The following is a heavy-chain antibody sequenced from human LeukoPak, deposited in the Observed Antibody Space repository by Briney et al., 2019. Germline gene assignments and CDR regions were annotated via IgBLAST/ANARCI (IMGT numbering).Heavy chain of an antibody. CDR2: IYHSGSP. CDR1: GGSISSNNW. J-gene: IGHJ4*02. CDR3: ARLRIRGY. D-gene: IGHD5-18*01. V-gene: IGHV4-4*02. Sequence: PSETLSLTCAVPGGSISSNNWWGWVRQPPGKGLEWIGEIYHSGSPNYNPSLKSRVTISVDTSKNQFSLKLSSVTAADTAVYYCARLRIRGYWGQGTLVTVSS.